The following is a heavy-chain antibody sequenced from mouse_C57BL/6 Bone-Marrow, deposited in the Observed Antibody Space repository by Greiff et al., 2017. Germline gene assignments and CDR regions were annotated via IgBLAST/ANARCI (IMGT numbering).Heavy chain of an antibody. J-gene: IGHJ2*01. CDR3: ARRYDYGGSDY. D-gene: IGHD2-4*01. CDR2: INPGSGGT. CDR1: GYAFTNYL. Sequence: QVQLQQSGAELVRPGTSVKVSCKASGYAFTNYLIEWVKQRPGQGLEWIGVINPGSGGTNYNEKFKGKATLTADKSARTAYMQLSSLTSEDSAVYFCARRYDYGGSDYWGQGNTLTVSS. V-gene: IGHV1-54*01.